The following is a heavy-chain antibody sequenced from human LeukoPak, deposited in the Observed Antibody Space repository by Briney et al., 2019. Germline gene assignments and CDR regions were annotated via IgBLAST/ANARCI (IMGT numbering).Heavy chain of an antibody. CDR2: IYPGDSDT. CDR1: GYSFTSYW. CDR3: AWALGSHDAFDI. D-gene: IGHD3-10*01. J-gene: IGHJ3*02. V-gene: IGHV5-51*03. Sequence: KKPGESLKISCQGSGYSFTSYWIGCVRPMPGNGLEWMGIIYPGDSDTRYSPSFQGQVTISADKSISTAYLQWSSLKASDTAMYYCAWALGSHDAFDIWGQGTMVTVSS.